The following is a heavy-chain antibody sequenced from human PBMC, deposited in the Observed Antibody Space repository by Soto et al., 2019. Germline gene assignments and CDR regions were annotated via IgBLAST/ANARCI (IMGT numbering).Heavy chain of an antibody. CDR1: GGSISSSSYY. CDR3: ARHKALEYFDY. CDR2: IYYSGST. J-gene: IGHJ4*02. D-gene: IGHD1-1*01. Sequence: PSETLSLTCTVSGGSISSSSYYWGWIRQPPGKGLEWIGSIYYSGSTYYNPSLKSRVTISVDTSKNQFSLKLSSVTAADTAVYYCARHKALEYFDYWGQGTLVTVSS. V-gene: IGHV4-39*01.